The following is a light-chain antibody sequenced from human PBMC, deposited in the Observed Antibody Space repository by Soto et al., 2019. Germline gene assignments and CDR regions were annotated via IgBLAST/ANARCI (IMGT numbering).Light chain of an antibody. J-gene: IGKJ1*01. CDR3: LQLYNYPRT. V-gene: IGKV1-6*01. Sequence: AIHMTQSPSSLSASVGDRVTITCRASQAIRSDLAWYQQKPGMAPKFLIFAASNLQRGVPARFSGSGSGTDFTLTISSLQPEDFATYYCLQLYNYPRTFGQGTKV. CDR2: AAS. CDR1: QAIRSD.